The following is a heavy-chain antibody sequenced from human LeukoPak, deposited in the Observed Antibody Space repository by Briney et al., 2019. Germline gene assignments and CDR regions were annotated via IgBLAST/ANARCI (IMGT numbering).Heavy chain of an antibody. CDR1: GGSISSSSYY. CDR2: IYYSGST. D-gene: IGHD6-6*01. Sequence: SETLSLTCTVSGGSISSSSYYWSWIRQPPGKGLEWIGYIYYSGSTNYNPSLKSRVTISVDTSKNQFSLKLSSVTAADTAVYYCAREYSSSSRWFDPWGQGTLVTVSP. J-gene: IGHJ5*02. CDR3: AREYSSSSRWFDP. V-gene: IGHV4-61*01.